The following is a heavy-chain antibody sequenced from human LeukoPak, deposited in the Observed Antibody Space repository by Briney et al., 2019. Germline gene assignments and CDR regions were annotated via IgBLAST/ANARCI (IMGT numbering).Heavy chain of an antibody. CDR2: INHSGST. CDR1: GGSFSGYY. J-gene: IGHJ6*02. CDR3: ARHPRYCSGGSCYKGYYYYGMDV. D-gene: IGHD2-15*01. V-gene: IGHV4-34*01. Sequence: SETLSLTCAVYGGSFSGYYWSWIRQPPGKGLEWIGEINHSGSTNYNPSLKSRVTISVDTSKNQFSLKLSSVTAADTAVYYCARHPRYCSGGSCYKGYYYYGMDVWGQGTTVTVSS.